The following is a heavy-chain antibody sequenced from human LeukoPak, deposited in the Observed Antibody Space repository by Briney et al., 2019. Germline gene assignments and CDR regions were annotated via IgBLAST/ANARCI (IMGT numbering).Heavy chain of an antibody. CDR3: ARDCIFRGVLIPCFDY. J-gene: IGHJ4*02. CDR2: IYHSGST. V-gene: IGHV4-38-2*02. Sequence: SESLSLTCTVSGYSISSGYYWGWIRQPPGKGLEWIGRIYHSGSTYYNPSLKSRVTISVDTSKNQFSLKLSSVTAADTAVYYCARDCIFRGVLIPCFDYWGQGTLVTVSS. CDR1: GYSISSGYY. D-gene: IGHD3-10*01.